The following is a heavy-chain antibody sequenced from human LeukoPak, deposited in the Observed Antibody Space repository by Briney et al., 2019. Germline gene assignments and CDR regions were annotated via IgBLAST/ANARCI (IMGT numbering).Heavy chain of an antibody. D-gene: IGHD4-23*01. CDR1: GFTFSSYA. J-gene: IGHJ6*03. CDR3: ANIPVVTPDSYYYYMAV. Sequence: PGGSLRLSCAASGFTFSSYAMSWVRQAPGKGLEWVSAISGSGGSTYYADSVKGRFTISRDNSKNTLYLQMNSLRAEDTAVYYCANIPVVTPDSYYYYMAVWGKGTTVTVSS. CDR2: ISGSGGST. V-gene: IGHV3-23*01.